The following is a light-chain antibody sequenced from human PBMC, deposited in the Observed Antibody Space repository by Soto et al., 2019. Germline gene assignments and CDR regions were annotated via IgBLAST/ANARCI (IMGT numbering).Light chain of an antibody. CDR1: RNIGSW. CDR3: QQHSNYPIT. V-gene: IGKV1-5*03. J-gene: IGKJ4*01. CDR2: RAS. Sequence: DVQMTQSPSTLSASVGDRVTITCPASRNIGSWLAWYQQKAGKAPNLLIYRASILETGVPSRFTGSASGTEFTLTISSLQPDDFATYYCQQHSNYPITFGGGTKVDIK.